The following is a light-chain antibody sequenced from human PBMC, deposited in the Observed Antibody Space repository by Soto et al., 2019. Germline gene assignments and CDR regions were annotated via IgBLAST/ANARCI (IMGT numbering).Light chain of an antibody. Sequence: EIVLTQSPAALSLSPGERATLSCRASHSVDTYLAWYQQKPCQPPRLFIYDASNRATGIPDRFSGSGSGTDFTLPISSLEPEDFAVYYCQQRSNWTLYTVGRGTKLEI. J-gene: IGKJ2*01. CDR2: DAS. V-gene: IGKV3-11*01. CDR1: HSVDTY. CDR3: QQRSNWTLYT.